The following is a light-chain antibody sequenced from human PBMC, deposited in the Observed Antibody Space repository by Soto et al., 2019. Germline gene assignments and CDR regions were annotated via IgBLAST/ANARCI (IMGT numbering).Light chain of an antibody. CDR1: QSVSSY. Sequence: EIVLTQSPATLSLSPGERATLSCRASQSVSSYLAWYQQKPGQAPRLLIYDASNMATGIPARFSGSGSGTDFTLAIGSLEPEDFAVYYCQQRSNWPPTFGQGTKVEIK. V-gene: IGKV3-11*01. CDR3: QQRSNWPPT. J-gene: IGKJ1*01. CDR2: DAS.